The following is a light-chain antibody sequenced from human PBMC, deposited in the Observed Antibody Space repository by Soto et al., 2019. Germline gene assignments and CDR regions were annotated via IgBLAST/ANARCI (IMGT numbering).Light chain of an antibody. V-gene: IGKV3-15*01. CDR3: QQYNDWPRT. Sequence: EIVMTQSPATLSVSPGERATLSCRASQSFSNNLACFQHKPGPAPRLLIYGASTRATGIPDSFGGSGSGTEFTLTISSLQSEDCAVYCCQQYNDWPRTFGQGTKVES. J-gene: IGKJ1*01. CDR2: GAS. CDR1: QSFSNN.